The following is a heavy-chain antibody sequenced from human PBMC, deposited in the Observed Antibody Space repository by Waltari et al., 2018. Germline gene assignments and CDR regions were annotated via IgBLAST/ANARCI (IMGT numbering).Heavy chain of an antibody. CDR2: IWYDGSNK. V-gene: IGHV3-33*01. CDR3: ALSGSGSYYYFDY. CDR1: GFTFSSYG. J-gene: IGHJ4*02. D-gene: IGHD1-26*01. Sequence: QVQLVESGGGVVQPGRSLRLSCAASGFTFSSYGMHWVRQAPGKGLEWVAVIWYDGSNKYYADSVKGRFTISRDNSKNTLYLQMNSLRAEDTAVYYCALSGSGSYYYFDYWGQGTLVTVSS.